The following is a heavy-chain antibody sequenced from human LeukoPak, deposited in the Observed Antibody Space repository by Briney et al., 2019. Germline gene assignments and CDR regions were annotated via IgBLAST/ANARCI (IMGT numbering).Heavy chain of an antibody. V-gene: IGHV4-34*01. CDR1: GGSFTNYY. J-gene: IGHJ6*03. CDR3: ARGKLEEYTFYYSYYMDV. Sequence: PSETLSLTCAVYGGSFTNYYWRWSWIRQPPGKGLEWIGETNHSGITNYNPSLKSRLTISVDTPKNQFSLSLSSVTAADTAVYYCARGKLEEYTFYYSYYMDVWGRGTTVTVSS. CDR2: TNHSGIT. D-gene: IGHD6-13*01.